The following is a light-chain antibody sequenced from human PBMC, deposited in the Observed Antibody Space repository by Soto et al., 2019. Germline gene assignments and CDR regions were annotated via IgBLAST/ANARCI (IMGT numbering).Light chain of an antibody. CDR3: SSYTSSSTVV. CDR1: STGAVTSGHY. V-gene: IGLV2-14*01. Sequence: QAVVTQEPSLTVSPGGTVTLTCGSSTGAVTSGHYPYWFQQKPGQAPKLMIYEVSNRPSGVSNRFSGSKSGNTASLTISGLQAEDEADYYCSSYTSSSTVVFGGGTKLTVL. CDR2: EVS. J-gene: IGLJ2*01.